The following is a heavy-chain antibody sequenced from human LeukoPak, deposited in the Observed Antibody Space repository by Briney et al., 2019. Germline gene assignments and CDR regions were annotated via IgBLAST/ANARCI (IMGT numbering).Heavy chain of an antibody. J-gene: IGHJ4*02. V-gene: IGHV3-53*01. D-gene: IGHD3-9*01. CDR1: GITVSSRY. CDR2: IYSGGST. CDR3: AKDSPVLTV. Sequence: PGGSLRLSCAASGITVSSRYMSWVRQAPGKGLEWVSVIYSGGSTYYADSVKGRFTISRDNSKNTLYLQMSSLRAEDTAIYYCAKDSPVLTVWGQGALVTVSS.